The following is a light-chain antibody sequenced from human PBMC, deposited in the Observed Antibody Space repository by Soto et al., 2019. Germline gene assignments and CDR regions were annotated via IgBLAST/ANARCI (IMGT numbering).Light chain of an antibody. CDR1: QSLLHSNGYNY. J-gene: IGKJ4*01. Sequence: DIVLTQSPLSLPVTPGEPASISCRSSQSLLHSNGYNYLDWYLQKPGQSPQLLIYLGSNRASGVTDRFSGSGSCTDFTLKISRVEAGDVGVYYCMQALQTPLTFGGETKVEIK. CDR3: MQALQTPLT. CDR2: LGS. V-gene: IGKV2-28*01.